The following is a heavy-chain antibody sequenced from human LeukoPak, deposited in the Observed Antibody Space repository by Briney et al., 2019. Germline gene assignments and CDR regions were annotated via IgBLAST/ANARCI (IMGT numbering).Heavy chain of an antibody. CDR3: ARPQVRGYIYGWRS. V-gene: IGHV4-59*08. Sequence: PSETLSLTCTVSGGSISSYYWSWIRQSPGQGLGWGGYIYYSGSTNYNPSLKSRVTISVDTSKNQFSLKLSSVTAADTAVYYCARPQVRGYIYGWRSWGQGTLVTVSS. CDR2: IYYSGST. J-gene: IGHJ5*02. D-gene: IGHD5-18*01. CDR1: GGSISSYY.